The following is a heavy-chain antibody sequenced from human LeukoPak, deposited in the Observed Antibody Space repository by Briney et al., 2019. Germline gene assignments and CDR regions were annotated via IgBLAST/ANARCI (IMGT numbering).Heavy chain of an antibody. Sequence: GGSLRLSCAASGFTFSNYAIHWVRQAPGKGLEWVANINQDGSEKNYVDSVKGRFTISRDNANNLVYLQMNSLRAEDTAVYYCLHKNYDYWGQGTLVTVPS. CDR1: GFTFSNYA. J-gene: IGHJ4*02. CDR3: LHKNYDY. V-gene: IGHV3-7*01. CDR2: INQDGSEK.